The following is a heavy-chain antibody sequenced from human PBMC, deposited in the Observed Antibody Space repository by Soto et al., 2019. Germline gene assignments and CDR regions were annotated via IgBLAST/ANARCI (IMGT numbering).Heavy chain of an antibody. CDR3: ARGGSYFDY. D-gene: IGHD1-26*01. V-gene: IGHV3-48*03. CDR1: GFTFSSYE. Sequence: EVQLVESGGGLVQPGGSLRLSCAASGFTFSSYEMNWVRQAPGKGLEWVSYITGSGNTIYYADSVKGRFTISRDNAKISMYLQMNSLRAEDTAVYYCARGGSYFDYWGQGTLVTVSS. CDR2: ITGSGNTI. J-gene: IGHJ4*02.